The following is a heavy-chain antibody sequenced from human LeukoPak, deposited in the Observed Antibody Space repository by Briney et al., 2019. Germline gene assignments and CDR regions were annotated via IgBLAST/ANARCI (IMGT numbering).Heavy chain of an antibody. CDR2: LYYSGST. Sequence: SETLSLTCAVSGVSISSGGFSWSWIRQAPGKGLEWLGFLYYSGSTHYNPSLKSRSTILVDTSNNQFFLNLSSVTAADTAVYYCARTTEGGYTYDYFYYYYMDVWGKGTTVTISS. CDR1: GVSISSGGFS. D-gene: IGHD5-18*01. J-gene: IGHJ6*03. CDR3: ARTTEGGYTYDYFYYYYMDV. V-gene: IGHV4-30-4*07.